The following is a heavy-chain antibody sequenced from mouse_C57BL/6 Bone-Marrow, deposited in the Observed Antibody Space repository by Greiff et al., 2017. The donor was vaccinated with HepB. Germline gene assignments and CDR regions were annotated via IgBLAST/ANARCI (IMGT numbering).Heavy chain of an antibody. V-gene: IGHV1-53*01. D-gene: IGHD1-1*01. J-gene: IGHJ2*01. CDR2: INPSNGGT. Sequence: QVQLQQPGTELVKPGASVKLSCKASGYTFTSYWMHWVKQRPGQGLEWIGNINPSNGGTNYNEKVKSKATLTVDKSSSTAYMQLSSLTSEDSAVYYCARPPYYGYYFDYWGQGTTLTVSS. CDR3: ARPPYYGYYFDY. CDR1: GYTFTSYW.